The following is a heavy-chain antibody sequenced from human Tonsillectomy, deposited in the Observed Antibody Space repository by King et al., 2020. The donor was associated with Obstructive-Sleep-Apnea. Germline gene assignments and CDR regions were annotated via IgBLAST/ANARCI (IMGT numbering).Heavy chain of an antibody. CDR1: GFTFSSYG. Sequence: VQLVESGGGVVQPGRSLRLSCAASGFTFSSYGMHWVRLAPGKGLEWVAVIWYDGSNKYYADSVKGRFTISRDNSKNTLYLQMNSLRAEDTAVYYCAKALVAAGPPLGGMDVWGQGTTVTVSS. CDR3: AKALVAAGPPLGGMDV. D-gene: IGHD2-15*01. V-gene: IGHV3-33*06. J-gene: IGHJ6*02. CDR2: IWYDGSNK.